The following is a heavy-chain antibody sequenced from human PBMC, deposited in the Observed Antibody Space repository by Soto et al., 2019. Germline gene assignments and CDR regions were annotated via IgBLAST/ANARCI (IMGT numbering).Heavy chain of an antibody. V-gene: IGHV3-53*01. Sequence: GGSLRLSCAASGLTVSSSYMSWVRQAPGKGLQWVSVIYSAGSTYYANSVKGRFTISRDISTNMVYLQMSSLTDEDTAVYYCARAREPEYSSDTFFDIWGQGAPVTVSS. J-gene: IGHJ4*02. CDR1: GLTVSSSY. CDR3: ARAREPEYSSDTFFDI. D-gene: IGHD5-18*01. CDR2: IYSAGST.